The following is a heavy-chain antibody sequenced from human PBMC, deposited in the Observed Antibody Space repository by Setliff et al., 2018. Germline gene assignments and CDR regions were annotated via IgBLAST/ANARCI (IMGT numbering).Heavy chain of an antibody. CDR2: ISSSSSYI. V-gene: IGHV3-21*01. CDR3: TRSLGYCSGGSCHKGAFDI. J-gene: IGHJ3*02. CDR1: GFTFSSYS. D-gene: IGHD2-15*01. Sequence: GESLRLSCAASGFTFSSYSMNWVRQAPGKGLEWVSSISSSSSYIYYADSVKGRFTISRDNAKNSLYLQMNSLRAEDTAVYYCTRSLGYCSGGSCHKGAFDIWGQGTMVTVPS.